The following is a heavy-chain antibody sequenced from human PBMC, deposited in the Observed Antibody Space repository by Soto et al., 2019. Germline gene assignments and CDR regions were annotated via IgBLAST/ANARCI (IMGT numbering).Heavy chain of an antibody. V-gene: IGHV3-66*01. D-gene: IGHD6-19*01. CDR3: ARYSSGWFGTYNWFDP. Sequence: EVQLVESGGGLVQPGGSLRLSCAASGFTVSSNYMSWVRQAPGQGLEWVSVIYSGGSTYYADSVKGRFTISRDNSKNTLYLQMNSLRAEDTAVYYCARYSSGWFGTYNWFDPWGQGTLVTVSS. CDR1: GFTVSSNY. CDR2: IYSGGST. J-gene: IGHJ5*02.